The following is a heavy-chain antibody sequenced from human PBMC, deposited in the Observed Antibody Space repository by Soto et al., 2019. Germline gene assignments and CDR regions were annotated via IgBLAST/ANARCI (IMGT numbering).Heavy chain of an antibody. Sequence: QVQLVQSGAEVKKPGSSVKVSCKASGGTFSSYAISWVRQAPGQGLEWMGGIIPMFGTTNYAQKFQGRVTITADESTSTAYMELSSRRSEDTAVYYCASVVTVVPSFHDWYFDLWGRGTLVTVSS. CDR2: IIPMFGTT. V-gene: IGHV1-69*12. J-gene: IGHJ2*01. CDR1: GGTFSSYA. D-gene: IGHD2-15*01. CDR3: ASVVTVVPSFHDWYFDL.